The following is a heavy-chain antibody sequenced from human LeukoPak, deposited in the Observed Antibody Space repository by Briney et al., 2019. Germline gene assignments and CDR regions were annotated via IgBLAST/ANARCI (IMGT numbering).Heavy chain of an antibody. Sequence: SETLSLTCTVSGGSISSYYWSWIRQPAGKGLEWIGRIYTSGSTNYNPSLKSRVTMSVDTSKNQFSLKLSSVTAADTALYYCAKGGFYDSSGYFHQYYFDYWGQGTLVTVSS. CDR3: AKGGFYDSSGYFHQYYFDY. CDR2: IYTSGST. D-gene: IGHD3-22*01. V-gene: IGHV4-4*07. J-gene: IGHJ4*02. CDR1: GGSISSYY.